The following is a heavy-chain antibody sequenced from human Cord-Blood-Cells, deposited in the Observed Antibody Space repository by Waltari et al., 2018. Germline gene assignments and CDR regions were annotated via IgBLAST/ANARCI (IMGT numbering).Heavy chain of an antibody. CDR2: INHSGST. V-gene: IGHV4-34*01. D-gene: IGHD6-19*01. Sequence: QVQLQQWGAGLLKPSETLSLTCAVYGGSFSGYYWSWIRQPPGKGLGWIGEINHSGSTNYNPSLKSRVTISVYTSKNQFSLKLSSVTAADTAVYYCAMISGWYFDYWGQGTLVTVSS. J-gene: IGHJ4*02. CDR1: GGSFSGYY. CDR3: AMISGWYFDY.